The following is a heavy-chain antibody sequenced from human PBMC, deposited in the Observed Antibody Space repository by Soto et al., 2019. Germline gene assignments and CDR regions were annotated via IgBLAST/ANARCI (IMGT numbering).Heavy chain of an antibody. V-gene: IGHV4-59*01. CDR3: ARGADYGSYYYYMDV. Sequence: SETLSLTCTVSGGSISSYYWSWIRQPPGKGLEWIGYIYYSGSTNYNPSLKSRVTISVDTSKNQFSLKLGSVTAAYTAVYYCARGADYGSYYYYMDVWGKGTRVTVSS. J-gene: IGHJ6*03. CDR2: IYYSGST. D-gene: IGHD4-17*01. CDR1: GGSISSYY.